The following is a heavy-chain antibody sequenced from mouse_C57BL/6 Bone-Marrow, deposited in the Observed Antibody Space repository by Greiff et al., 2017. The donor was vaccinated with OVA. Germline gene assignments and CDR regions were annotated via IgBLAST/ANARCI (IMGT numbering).Heavy chain of an antibody. V-gene: IGHV1-85*01. CDR1: GYTFTSYD. Sequence: VQLQQSGPELVKPGASVKLSCKASGYTFTSYDINWVKQRPGQGLEWIGWIYPRDGSTKYNEKFKGKATLTVDTSSSTAYMELHSLTSEDSAVYFCAREVGVGTWYFDVWGTGTTVTVSS. CDR2: IYPRDGST. J-gene: IGHJ1*03. CDR3: AREVGVGTWYFDV. D-gene: IGHD1-3*01.